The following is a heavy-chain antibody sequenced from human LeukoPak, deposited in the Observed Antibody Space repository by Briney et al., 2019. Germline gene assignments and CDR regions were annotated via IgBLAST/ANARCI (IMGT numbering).Heavy chain of an antibody. CDR2: IWYDGSNK. V-gene: IGHV3-33*01. Sequence: PGGSLRLSCAASGFTFSSYGMHWVRQAPGKGLEWVAVIWYDGSNKYYADSVKGRFTISRDNSKNTLYLQMNSLRAEDTAVYYCARGSRAGYSYGLYHFDYWGQGTLVTVSS. D-gene: IGHD5-18*01. CDR3: ARGSRAGYSYGLYHFDY. CDR1: GFTFSSYG. J-gene: IGHJ4*02.